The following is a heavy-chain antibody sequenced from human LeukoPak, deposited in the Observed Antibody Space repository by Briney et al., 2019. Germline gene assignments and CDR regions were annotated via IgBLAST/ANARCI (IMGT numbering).Heavy chain of an antibody. D-gene: IGHD2-15*01. V-gene: IGHV3-48*03. Sequence: PGGSLRLSCAAPGFTFSSYEMNWVRQAPGKGLEWVSYISSSGSTIYYADSVKGRFTISRDNAKNSLYLQMNSLRAEDTAVYYCARYCSGGSCYGHDAFDIWGQGTMVTVSS. J-gene: IGHJ3*02. CDR3: ARYCSGGSCYGHDAFDI. CDR1: GFTFSSYE. CDR2: ISSSGSTI.